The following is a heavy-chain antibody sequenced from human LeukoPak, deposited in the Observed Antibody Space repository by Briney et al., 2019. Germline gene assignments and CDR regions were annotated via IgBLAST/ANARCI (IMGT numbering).Heavy chain of an antibody. Sequence: GGSLRLSCAASGFTFSSSAMSWVRQAPGKGLEWVSSISGSGSGGSTYYADSVKGRFTISRDNSKNTLYLQMNSLRAEDTAVYYCARGPSGYHNTGGQGTLVTVSS. CDR2: ISGSGSGGST. CDR3: ARGPSGYHNT. V-gene: IGHV3-23*01. D-gene: IGHD5-12*01. J-gene: IGHJ4*02. CDR1: GFTFSSSA.